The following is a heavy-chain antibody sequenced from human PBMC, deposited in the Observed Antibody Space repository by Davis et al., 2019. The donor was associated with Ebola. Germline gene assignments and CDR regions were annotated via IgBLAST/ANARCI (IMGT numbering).Heavy chain of an antibody. CDR1: GGSVSSGSYY. J-gene: IGHJ4*02. D-gene: IGHD4-23*01. V-gene: IGHV4-61*01. CDR3: ARGIGGNSKKFEY. Sequence: PSETLSLTCTVSGGSVSSGSYYWSWIRQPPGKGLEWIGYIYYSGSTSYNPSLKSRVTISVDTSKNQFSLKLTSVTAADTAVYYCARGIGGNSKKFEYWGQGTLVTVSS. CDR2: IYYSGST.